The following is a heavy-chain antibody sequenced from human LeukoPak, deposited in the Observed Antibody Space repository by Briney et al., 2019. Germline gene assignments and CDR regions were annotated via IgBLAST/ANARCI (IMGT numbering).Heavy chain of an antibody. CDR3: ARDQLPFHSHVRAFDY. J-gene: IGHJ4*02. V-gene: IGHV1-18*01. Sequence: ASVKVSCKASGYTFTSYGISWVRQAPGQGLEWMGWISAYNGNTNHAQKIQGRVTMTTDTPTSTAYMELRSLRSDDTAVYYCARDQLPFHSHVRAFDYWGQGTLVSVSS. D-gene: IGHD2-21*01. CDR2: ISAYNGNT. CDR1: GYTFTSYG.